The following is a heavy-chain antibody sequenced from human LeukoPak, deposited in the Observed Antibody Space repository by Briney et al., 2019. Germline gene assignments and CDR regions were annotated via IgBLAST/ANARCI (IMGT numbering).Heavy chain of an antibody. Sequence: SETLSLTCTVSGGSISSSSYYWGWIRQPAGKGLEWIGRIYTSGSTNYNPSLKSRVTISVDTSKNQFSLKLSSVTAADTAVYYCARGYYDSSGYYQNFDYWGQGTLVTVSS. V-gene: IGHV4-61*02. D-gene: IGHD3-22*01. CDR2: IYTSGST. CDR3: ARGYYDSSGYYQNFDY. J-gene: IGHJ4*02. CDR1: GGSISSSSYY.